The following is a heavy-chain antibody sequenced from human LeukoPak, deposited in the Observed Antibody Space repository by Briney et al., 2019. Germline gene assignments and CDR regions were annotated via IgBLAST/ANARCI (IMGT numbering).Heavy chain of an antibody. CDR1: GYRFTSYW. V-gene: IGHV5-51*01. J-gene: IGHJ3*02. D-gene: IGHD4-17*01. Sequence: GEPLKISCKGSGYRFTSYWIGWVRQMPGKGLEWMGIIYPGESDTRYSPSFQGQVTISADKSISTAYLQWRSLKPSHTAMYYCAINYGDYAFDIWGQGTMVTVSS. CDR2: IYPGESDT. CDR3: AINYGDYAFDI.